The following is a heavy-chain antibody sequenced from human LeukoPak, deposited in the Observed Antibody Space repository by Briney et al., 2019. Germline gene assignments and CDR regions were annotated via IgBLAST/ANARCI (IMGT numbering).Heavy chain of an antibody. D-gene: IGHD2-2*02. J-gene: IGHJ6*03. CDR3: ARAVVPAAIQDYYYYYMDV. Sequence: GGSLRLSCAASGFTFDDYGMSWVRQAPGKGLEWVSGINWNGGSTGYADSVKGRFTISRDNAKNSLYLQMNSLRAEDTALYYCARAVVPAAIQDYYYYYMDVWGKGTTVTVSS. V-gene: IGHV3-20*04. CDR2: INWNGGST. CDR1: GFTFDDYG.